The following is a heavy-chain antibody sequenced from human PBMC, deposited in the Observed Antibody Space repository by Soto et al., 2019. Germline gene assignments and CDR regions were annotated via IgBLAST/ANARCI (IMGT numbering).Heavy chain of an antibody. CDR2: ITSYNGNA. J-gene: IGHJ5*02. D-gene: IGHD3-22*01. CDR1: GYIFTSYA. Sequence: ASVKVSCKASGYIFTSYAISWVRQAPGQGLEWMGWITSYNGNANYAQGLQGRVTMTTDTSTSTAYMELRSLRSDDTAVYYCARLIRPDYYDSSGYSRWFDPWGQGTLVTVSS. CDR3: ARLIRPDYYDSSGYSRWFDP. V-gene: IGHV1-18*01.